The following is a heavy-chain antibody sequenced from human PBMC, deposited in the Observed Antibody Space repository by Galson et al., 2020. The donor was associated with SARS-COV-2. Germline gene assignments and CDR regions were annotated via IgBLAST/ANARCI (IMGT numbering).Heavy chain of an antibody. V-gene: IGHV3-23*01. CDR3: AKAEGGHCGERQCCFDN. CDR1: GFTIRGYA. J-gene: IGHJ4*02. Sequence: GGSLRLSCAASGFTIRGYAMTWVRQAPGKGLEWLSSINGAGDDSYTDSVEGRFTIFRDDSRNSLFLQMSSLRDEDTSLYYCAKAEGGHCGERQCCFDNWGQGTLVTVSS. D-gene: IGHD5-12*01. CDR2: INGAGDDS.